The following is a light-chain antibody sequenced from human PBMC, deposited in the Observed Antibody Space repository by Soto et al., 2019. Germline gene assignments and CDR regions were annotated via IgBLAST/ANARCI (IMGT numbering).Light chain of an antibody. CDR2: RND. Sequence: QSSLTQPPSASGTPGQRVTISCSGSSSNIGTNYVYWYQKLPGTAPKLLVYRNDQRPSGVPDRFSGSRSGTSASLAISALRSEDEAEYYCVAWDDSLSGWVFGGGTKVTVL. CDR3: VAWDDSLSGWV. V-gene: IGLV1-47*01. J-gene: IGLJ3*02. CDR1: SSNIGTNY.